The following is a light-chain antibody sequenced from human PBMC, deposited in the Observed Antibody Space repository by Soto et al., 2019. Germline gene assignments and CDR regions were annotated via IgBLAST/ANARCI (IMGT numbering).Light chain of an antibody. CDR3: QQYGSSPRT. Sequence: EIVLTQSAGTLSLSPGQRATLSCRASQSIRSSFLAWYQQKPGQAPRLLIYGASSRATGIPDRFSGSGSGTDFTLTISRLEPEDFAVYYCQQYGSSPRTFGQGTKVDIK. CDR2: GAS. CDR1: QSIRSSF. J-gene: IGKJ1*01. V-gene: IGKV3-20*01.